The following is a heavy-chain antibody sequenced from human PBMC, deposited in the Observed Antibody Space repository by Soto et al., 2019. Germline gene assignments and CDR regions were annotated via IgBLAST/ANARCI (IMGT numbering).Heavy chain of an antibody. J-gene: IGHJ4*02. Sequence: QVQLVQSGAEEKKPGASVKVSCKASGYTFTDYVMHWVRQAPGQRLEWMGWINAGNGNTKYSQKFQARVTFTGDTCASTAYMDLSGLRYEDTAVYYCAGGVGGLDFWGQGTLVTVSS. CDR1: GYTFTDYV. V-gene: IGHV1-3*05. CDR2: INAGNGNT. CDR3: AGGVGGLDF. D-gene: IGHD3-16*01.